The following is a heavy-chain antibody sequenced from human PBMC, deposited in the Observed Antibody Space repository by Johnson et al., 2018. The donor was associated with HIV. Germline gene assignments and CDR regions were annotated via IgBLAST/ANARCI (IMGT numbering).Heavy chain of an antibody. Sequence: VQLVESGGGLVQPGGSLRLSCAASGFTVSSNYMSWVRQAPGKGPEWVSVIYSGGSTYYADSVKGRFTISRDNSKNTLYLQMNSLRAEDTAVYYCARSLIAAADAFDIWGQGTMVTVSS. D-gene: IGHD6-13*01. CDR3: ARSLIAAADAFDI. CDR2: IYSGGST. J-gene: IGHJ3*02. CDR1: GFTVSSNY. V-gene: IGHV3-66*01.